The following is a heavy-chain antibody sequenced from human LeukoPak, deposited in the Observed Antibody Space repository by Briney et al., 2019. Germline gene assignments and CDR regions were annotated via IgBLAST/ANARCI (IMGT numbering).Heavy chain of an antibody. CDR3: ARAFKGSGSSQNWFDP. V-gene: IGHV4-38-2*02. J-gene: IGHJ5*02. D-gene: IGHD3-10*01. CDR1: GGSISSGYY. Sequence: SETLSLTCTVSGGSISSGYYWGWIRQPPGKGLEWIGSIYHSGSTYYNPSLKSRVTISVDTSKNQFSLKLSPVTAADAAVYYCARAFKGSGSSQNWFDPWGQGTLVTVSS. CDR2: IYHSGST.